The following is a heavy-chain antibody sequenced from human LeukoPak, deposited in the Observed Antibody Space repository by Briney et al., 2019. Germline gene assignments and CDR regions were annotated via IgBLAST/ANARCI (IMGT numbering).Heavy chain of an antibody. V-gene: IGHV4-61*02. CDR1: GGSISSGSYY. D-gene: IGHD5-24*01. CDR3: AREARVEMATIYDY. J-gene: IGHJ4*02. CDR2: IYNSGST. Sequence: SQTLSLTCTVSGGSISSGSYYWRWIRQPAGKGLEWIGRIYNSGSTNYNPSLKSRVTISVDTSKNQFSLKLSSVTAADTAVYYCAREARVEMATIYDYWGQGTLVTVSS.